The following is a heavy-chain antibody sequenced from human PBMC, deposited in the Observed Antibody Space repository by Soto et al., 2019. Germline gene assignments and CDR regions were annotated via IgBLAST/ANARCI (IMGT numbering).Heavy chain of an antibody. Sequence: SETLSLTCTVSGGSISSYYWSWIRQPPGKGLEWIGYIYYSGSTNYNPSLKSRVTISVDTSKNQFSLKLSSVTAADTAVYYCARDSGYYDSSGYFNYWGQGTLVTVSS. CDR3: ARDSGYYDSSGYFNY. V-gene: IGHV4-59*01. D-gene: IGHD3-22*01. CDR2: IYYSGST. CDR1: GGSISSYY. J-gene: IGHJ4*02.